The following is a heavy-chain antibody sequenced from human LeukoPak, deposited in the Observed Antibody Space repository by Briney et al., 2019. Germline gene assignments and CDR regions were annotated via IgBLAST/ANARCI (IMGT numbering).Heavy chain of an antibody. Sequence: PGGSLRLSCAASGFTFSDFWMHWVRQAPGKGLVWVSRINNDGSNRGYVGSVKGRFTISRDNAKNTLYLQMNSLRAEDTAVYYCARAIHLEGAFDIWGQGTMVTVSS. J-gene: IGHJ3*02. V-gene: IGHV3-74*01. CDR3: ARAIHLEGAFDI. D-gene: IGHD5-18*01. CDR2: INNDGSNR. CDR1: GFTFSDFW.